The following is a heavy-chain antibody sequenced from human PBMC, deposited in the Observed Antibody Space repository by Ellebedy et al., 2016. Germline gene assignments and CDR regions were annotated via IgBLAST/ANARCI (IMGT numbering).Heavy chain of an antibody. Sequence: GESLKISXAASGFTFDDYGMSWVRQAPGKGLEWVSGINWNGGSTGYADSVKGRFTISRDNAKNSLYLQMNSLRAEDTAVYYCAREIPYGSGTIGSYFDYWGQGTLVTVSS. CDR3: AREIPYGSGTIGSYFDY. CDR2: INWNGGST. D-gene: IGHD3-10*01. V-gene: IGHV3-20*04. J-gene: IGHJ4*02. CDR1: GFTFDDYG.